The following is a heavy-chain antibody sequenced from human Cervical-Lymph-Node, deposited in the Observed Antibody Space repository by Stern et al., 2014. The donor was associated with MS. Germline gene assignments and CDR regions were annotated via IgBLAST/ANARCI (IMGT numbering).Heavy chain of an antibody. J-gene: IGHJ4*02. V-gene: IGHV4-61*02. Sequence: VQLVESGPGLVKPSQTLSLTCTVSGGSISSGTYYWTWIRQPAGKGLEWIGRIYTSYNTDYNPSLKSRLTISLAPPKTQFSLKLSSVTAADTAVYYCARGTHDSSGYYDYWGQGTLVTVSS. CDR3: ARGTHDSSGYYDY. CDR2: IYTSYNT. CDR1: GGSISSGTYY. D-gene: IGHD3-22*01.